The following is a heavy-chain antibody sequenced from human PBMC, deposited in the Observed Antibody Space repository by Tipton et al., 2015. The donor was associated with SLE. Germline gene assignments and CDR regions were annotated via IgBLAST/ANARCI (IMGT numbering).Heavy chain of an antibody. CDR1: GGSFSGYY. CDR3: ARLGSDYYFYMDV. Sequence: TLSLTCAVYGGSFSGYYWSWIRQPPGKGLEWIGEINHSGSTNYKPSLKSRVTISVDTSKNQFSLKLSSVTAADTAVYFCARLGSDYYFYMDVWGKGTTVTVS. CDR2: INHSGST. V-gene: IGHV4-34*01. D-gene: IGHD3-16*01. J-gene: IGHJ6*03.